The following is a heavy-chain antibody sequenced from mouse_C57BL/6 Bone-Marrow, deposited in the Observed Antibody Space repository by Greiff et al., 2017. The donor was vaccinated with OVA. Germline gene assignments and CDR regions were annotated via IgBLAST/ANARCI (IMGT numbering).Heavy chain of an antibody. Sequence: QVQLQQSGPGLVAPSQSLSITCTVSGFSLTSYAISWVRQPPGKGLEWLGVLWTGGGTNYNSALQSRLSISKDNSKSQVFLKMNRLQTDDTARYYCARDYCYPYWYFDVWGTGTTVTVSS. CDR3: ARDYCYPYWYFDV. CDR1: GFSLTSYA. CDR2: LWTGGGT. V-gene: IGHV2-9-1*01. D-gene: IGHD2-12*01. J-gene: IGHJ1*03.